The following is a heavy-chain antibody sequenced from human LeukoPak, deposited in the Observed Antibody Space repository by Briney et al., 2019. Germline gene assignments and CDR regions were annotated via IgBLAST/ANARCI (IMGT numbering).Heavy chain of an antibody. D-gene: IGHD1-1*01. J-gene: IGHJ5*02. CDR3: ARERREAAGFDP. CDR1: GFTFSSYA. Sequence: GGSLRLSCAASGFTFSSYAMSWVRQAPGKGLEWVSVISGSDGSTYYADSVKGRFTISRDNSKNTLYLQMNSLRAEDTAVYCCARERREAAGFDPWGQGTLVTVSS. V-gene: IGHV3-23*01. CDR2: ISGSDGST.